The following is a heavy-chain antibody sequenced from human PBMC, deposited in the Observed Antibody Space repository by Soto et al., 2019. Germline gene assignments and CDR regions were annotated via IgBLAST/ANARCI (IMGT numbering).Heavy chain of an antibody. CDR2: ISSNGGST. V-gene: IGHV3-64*01. Sequence: GGSLRLSCAAYGFTLSRFWMNWVRQAPGKGLEYVSAISSNGGSTYYANSVKGRFTISRDNSKNTLYLQMGSLRAEDMAVYYCARFGFTYYYDYWGQGTLVTVPQ. D-gene: IGHD3-10*01. J-gene: IGHJ4*02. CDR3: ARFGFTYYYDY. CDR1: GFTLSRFW.